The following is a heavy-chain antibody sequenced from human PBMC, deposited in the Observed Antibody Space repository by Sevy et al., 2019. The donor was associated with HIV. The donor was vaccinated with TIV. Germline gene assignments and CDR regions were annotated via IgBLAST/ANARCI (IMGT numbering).Heavy chain of an antibody. D-gene: IGHD3-16*01. V-gene: IGHV4-4*02. CDR3: ARDRLGTNKAAVAMNWFDP. CDR1: GGSISSTNW. Sequence: SETLSLTCAVSGGSISSTNWWSWVRQPPGKGLEWIGEIYHSGSTNYNPSLKSRVTISIDKSKNQFSLKLSSLTAADTAVYYCARDRLGTNKAAVAMNWFDPWGQGTLVTVSS. CDR2: IYHSGST. J-gene: IGHJ5*02.